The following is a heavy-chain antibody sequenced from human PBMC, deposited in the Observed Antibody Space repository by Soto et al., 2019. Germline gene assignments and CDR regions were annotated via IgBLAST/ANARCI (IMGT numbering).Heavy chain of an antibody. CDR1: GFTFDDYA. Sequence: EMQLVESGGGLVQPGRSLRLSCAASGFTFDDYAMYWVRQGPGKGLEWVSGISWDSGRIGYADSVKGRFTISRDNAKNSLYLQMNSLRPEDTALYYCVKARLWGGDGYNSYYYNAMDVWGQGTTVTVSS. CDR3: VKARLWGGDGYNSYYYNAMDV. D-gene: IGHD3-16*01. V-gene: IGHV3-9*01. CDR2: ISWDSGRI. J-gene: IGHJ6*02.